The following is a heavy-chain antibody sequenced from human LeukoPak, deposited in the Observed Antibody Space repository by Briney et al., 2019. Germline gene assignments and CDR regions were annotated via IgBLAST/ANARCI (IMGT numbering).Heavy chain of an antibody. Sequence: GGSLRVSCVASGFTFSRFEMNWVRQAPGKGLEWVSYISGSGSSIYYADSVKGRFTISRDNAKNSLYLQMNSLRGEDTAVYYCARGTGNSRQYYFDFWGQGTMVTVSS. CDR3: ARGTGNSRQYYFDF. CDR2: ISGSGSSI. D-gene: IGHD4-23*01. J-gene: IGHJ4*02. V-gene: IGHV3-48*03. CDR1: GFTFSRFE.